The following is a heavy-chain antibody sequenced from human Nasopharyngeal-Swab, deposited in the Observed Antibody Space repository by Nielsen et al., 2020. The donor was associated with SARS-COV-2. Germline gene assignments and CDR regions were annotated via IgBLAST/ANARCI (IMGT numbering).Heavy chain of an antibody. D-gene: IGHD6-13*01. J-gene: IGHJ5*02. V-gene: IGHV4-39*07. CDR1: GGSISSSSYY. CDR2: IYHSGST. Sequence: SETLSLTCTVSGGSISSSSYYWGWIRQPPGKGLEWIGSIYHSGSTNYNPSLKSRVTISVDTSKNQFSLKLSSVTAADTAVYYCARGGLLVAAGHNWFDPWGQGTLVTVSS. CDR3: ARGGLLVAAGHNWFDP.